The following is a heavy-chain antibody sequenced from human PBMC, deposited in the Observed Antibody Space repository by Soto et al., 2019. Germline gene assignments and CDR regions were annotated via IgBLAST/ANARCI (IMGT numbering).Heavy chain of an antibody. V-gene: IGHV4-30-2*01. CDR3: ARGPYDFWSGYYVYYFDY. J-gene: IGHJ4*02. CDR2: IYHSGST. D-gene: IGHD3-3*01. Sequence: SETLSLTCAVSGGSISSGGYSWSWIRQPPGKGLEWIGYIYHSGSTYYNPSLKSRVTISVDRSKNQFSLKLSSVTAADTAVYYCARGPYDFWSGYYVYYFDYWGQGTLVTVSS. CDR1: GGSISSGGYS.